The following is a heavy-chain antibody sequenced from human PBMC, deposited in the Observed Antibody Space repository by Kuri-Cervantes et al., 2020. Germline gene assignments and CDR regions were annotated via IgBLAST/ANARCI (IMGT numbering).Heavy chain of an antibody. CDR2: IYSSGST. D-gene: IGHD3-10*01. V-gene: IGHV4-31*03. CDR3: ARESHYYGSGSYSHYFDY. J-gene: IGHJ4*02. Sequence: SETLSLTCTVSGGSISSGNYYWSWIRQHPEKGLEWIGYIYSSGSTYYNPSLKSRVTISVDTSKNQFSLKLSSVTAADTAVYYCARESHYYGSGSYSHYFDYWGQGTLVTVSS. CDR1: GGSISSGNYY.